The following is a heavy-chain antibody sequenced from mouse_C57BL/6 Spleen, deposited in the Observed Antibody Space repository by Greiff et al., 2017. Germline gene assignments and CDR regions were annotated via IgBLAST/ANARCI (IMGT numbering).Heavy chain of an antibody. CDR2: IDPSDSET. Sequence: QVQLQQPGAELVRPGSSVKLSCKASGYTFTSYWMHWVKQRPIQGLEWIGNIDPSDSETHYNQKFKDKATLTVDKSSSTAYMQLSSLTSEDSAVYYCERHYGSGGGFAYWGQGTLVTVSA. D-gene: IGHD1-1*01. CDR3: ERHYGSGGGFAY. V-gene: IGHV1-52*01. CDR1: GYTFTSYW. J-gene: IGHJ3*01.